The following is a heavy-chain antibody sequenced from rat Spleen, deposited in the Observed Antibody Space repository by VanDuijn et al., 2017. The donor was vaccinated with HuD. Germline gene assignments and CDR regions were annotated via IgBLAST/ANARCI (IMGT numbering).Heavy chain of an antibody. CDR2: ITNSGGST. CDR1: GFTFSNYY. CDR3: TRLGYDGYYPEEYFDY. Sequence: EVQLVESGGGLVQPGRSLKLSCASSGFTFSNYYMAWVRQAPTKGLEWVASITNSGGSTYYRDSVKGRFTISRDNAKSTLYLQMDSLRSEDTATYYCTRLGYDGYYPEEYFDYWGQGVMVTVSS. D-gene: IGHD1-12*03. V-gene: IGHV5S23*01. J-gene: IGHJ2*01.